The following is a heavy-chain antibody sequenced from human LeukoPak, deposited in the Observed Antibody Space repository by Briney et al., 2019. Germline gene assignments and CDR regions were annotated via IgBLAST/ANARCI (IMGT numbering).Heavy chain of an antibody. CDR2: INPSGGST. V-gene: IGHV1-46*01. J-gene: IGHJ5*02. D-gene: IGHD3-10*01. CDR3: ARVLNRGSGKGDIRWFDP. CDR1: GYTFTSYY. Sequence: GASVKVSCKASGYTFTSYYMHWVRQAPGQGLEWMGIINPSGGSTSYAQKFQGRVTMTRDTSTSTVYMELSSLRSEDTAVYYCARVLNRGSGKGDIRWFDPWGQGTLVTVSS.